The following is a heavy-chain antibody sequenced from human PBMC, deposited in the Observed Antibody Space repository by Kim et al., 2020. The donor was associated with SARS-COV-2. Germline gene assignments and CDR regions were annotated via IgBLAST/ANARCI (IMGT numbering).Heavy chain of an antibody. CDR1: GFTFSSYG. Sequence: GGSLRLSCAASGFTFSSYGMHWVRQAPGKGLEWVAVIWYDGSNKYYADSVKGRFTISRDNSKNTLYLQMNSLRAEDTAVYYCARGTGYSSGWFDEDAFDIWGQGTMVTVSS. D-gene: IGHD6-19*01. J-gene: IGHJ3*02. CDR2: IWYDGSNK. V-gene: IGHV3-33*01. CDR3: ARGTGYSSGWFDEDAFDI.